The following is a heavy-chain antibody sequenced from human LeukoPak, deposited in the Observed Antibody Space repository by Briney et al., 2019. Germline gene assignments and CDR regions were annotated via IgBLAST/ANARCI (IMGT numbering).Heavy chain of an antibody. J-gene: IGHJ6*03. CDR2: IYYSGST. V-gene: IGHV4-59*01. CDR3: ARGNLGYDSANYYYYMDV. CDR1: GGSISSYY. Sequence: PSETLSLTCTVSGGSISSYYWSWIRQPPGKGLEWIGYIYYSGSTNYNPSLKSRVTISVDTSKNQFSLKLSSVTAADTAVYYCARGNLGYDSANYYYYMDVWGKGTTVTVSS. D-gene: IGHD5-12*01.